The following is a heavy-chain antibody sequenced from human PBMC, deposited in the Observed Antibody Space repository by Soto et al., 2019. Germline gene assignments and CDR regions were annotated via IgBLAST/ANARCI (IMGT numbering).Heavy chain of an antibody. D-gene: IGHD3-3*01. CDR2: IYYSGST. Sequence: SETLSLTCTVSGGSISSYYWSWIRQPPGKGLEWIGYIYYSGSTNYNPSLKSRVTISVDTSKNQFSLKLSSVTAADTAVYYCARRTIFGVVTGGDYYYYYYMDVWGKATTVTVSS. V-gene: IGHV4-59*01. CDR3: ARRTIFGVVTGGDYYYYYYMDV. CDR1: GGSISSYY. J-gene: IGHJ6*03.